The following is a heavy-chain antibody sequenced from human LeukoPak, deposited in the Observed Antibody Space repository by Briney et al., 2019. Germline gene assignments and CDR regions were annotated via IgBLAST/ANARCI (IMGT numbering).Heavy chain of an antibody. D-gene: IGHD3-16*01. Sequence: GGSLRLSCAASGFTFSSYSMNWVRQAPGKGLEWVSSISSSSSYIYYADSVKGRFTISRDNAKNSLYLQMNSLRAEDTAVYYCARDRHDYVWGSQYYFDYWGQGTLVTVSS. J-gene: IGHJ4*02. V-gene: IGHV3-21*01. CDR2: ISSSSSYI. CDR3: ARDRHDYVWGSQYYFDY. CDR1: GFTFSSYS.